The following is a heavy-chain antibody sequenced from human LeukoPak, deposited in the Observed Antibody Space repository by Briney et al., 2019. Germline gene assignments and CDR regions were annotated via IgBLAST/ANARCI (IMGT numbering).Heavy chain of an antibody. CDR1: DGSFSGYS. CDR2: INQSGST. V-gene: IGHV4-34*01. D-gene: IGHD3-10*01. Sequence: SETLSLTCAVYDGSFSGYSWGWIRQPPGKGLEWIGEINQSGSTNYNPSLKGRVSISLDTSKNQFSLKLSSVTAADTAVYYCARRLKRMLRGLIRGNSDYYYHFYMDVWGKGTTVTISS. CDR3: ARRLKRMLRGLIRGNSDYYYHFYMDV. J-gene: IGHJ6*03.